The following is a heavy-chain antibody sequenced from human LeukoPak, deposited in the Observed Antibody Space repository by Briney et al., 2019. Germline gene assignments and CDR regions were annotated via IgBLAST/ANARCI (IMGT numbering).Heavy chain of an antibody. V-gene: IGHV1-69*13. J-gene: IGHJ3*02. CDR2: IIPIFGRA. Sequence: SVNVSRTPSRGTLSSYAISWVRQAPGRGVEWMGGIIPIFGRANYPQKFQGRVTITADEPTSTAYMELSSRRSEDTAVYYYARGESRSHAFDIWGQGTMVTVSS. CDR1: RGTLSSYA. CDR3: ARGESRSHAFDI. D-gene: IGHD3-10*01.